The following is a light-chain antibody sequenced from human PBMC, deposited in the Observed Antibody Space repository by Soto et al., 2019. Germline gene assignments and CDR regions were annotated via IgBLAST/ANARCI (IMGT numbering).Light chain of an antibody. J-gene: IGKJ1*01. Sequence: EIVMTQSPGTLSVSPGDRATLSCRASQSVSRSYLGWYQQKPGQAPRLLIYGASNRATGIPDRFSGSGSGTDFTLTISRLEPEDFAVYYCQQYGSSGTFGQGTKVDIK. CDR2: GAS. CDR1: QSVSRSY. V-gene: IGKV3-20*01. CDR3: QQYGSSGT.